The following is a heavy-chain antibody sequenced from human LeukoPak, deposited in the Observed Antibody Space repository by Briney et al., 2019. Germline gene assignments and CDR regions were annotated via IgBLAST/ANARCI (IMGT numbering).Heavy chain of an antibody. D-gene: IGHD3-3*01. V-gene: IGHV4-59*01. CDR3: ARSITIFGVVNHYYYGMDV. CDR2: IYYSGST. CDR1: GGSISSYY. Sequence: PSETLSLTCTVSGGSISSYYWSWIRQPPGKGLEWIGYIYYSGSTNYNPSLKSRVTISVDTSKNQFSLKLSSVTAAGTAVYYCARSITIFGVVNHYYYGMDVWGQGTTVTVSS. J-gene: IGHJ6*02.